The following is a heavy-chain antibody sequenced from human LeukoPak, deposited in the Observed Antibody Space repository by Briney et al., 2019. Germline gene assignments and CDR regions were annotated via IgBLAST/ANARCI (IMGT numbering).Heavy chain of an antibody. J-gene: IGHJ4*02. D-gene: IGHD4-11*01. CDR3: SNAFDY. V-gene: IGHV3-33*01. CDR1: GFTFSSYG. Sequence: GRSLRFSCAASGFTFSSYGMHWVRQAPGKGLEWVAVIWYDGSNKYYIDPVKGRFTISRDNSKNTVYLQMNSLRSEDTAVYYCSNAFDYWGQGTLVTVSS. CDR2: IWYDGSNK.